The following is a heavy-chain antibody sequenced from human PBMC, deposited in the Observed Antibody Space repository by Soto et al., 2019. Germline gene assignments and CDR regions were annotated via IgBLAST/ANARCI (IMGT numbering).Heavy chain of an antibody. Sequence: PGGSLRLSCAASGFTLSGSVIYWVRQPSGKGLEWVGRIRSRSNGYATAYAASVRGRFTISRDDSKNTAYLQMNSLKTEDTAVYYCSTPGYSNYDSDYWGQGTLVTVSS. CDR1: GFTLSGSV. CDR2: IRSRSNGYAT. D-gene: IGHD5-12*01. CDR3: STPGYSNYDSDY. J-gene: IGHJ4*02. V-gene: IGHV3-73*01.